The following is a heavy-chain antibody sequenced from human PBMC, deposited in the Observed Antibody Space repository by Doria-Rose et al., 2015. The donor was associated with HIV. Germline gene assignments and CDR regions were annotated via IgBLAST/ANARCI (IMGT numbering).Heavy chain of an antibody. CDR1: GVSLSSPGMG. CDR2: IFSDDER. CDR3: ARIKSSRWYHKYYFDF. V-gene: IGHV2-26*01. D-gene: IGHD6-13*01. Sequence: QITLKESGPVLVKPTETLTLTCTVFGVSLSSPGMGVSWIRQPPGKALEWLANIFSDDERSYKTSLKSRLTISRCTSKSQVVLTMTDVDPVDTATYYCARIKSSRWYHKYYFDFWGQGTLVIVSA. J-gene: IGHJ4*02.